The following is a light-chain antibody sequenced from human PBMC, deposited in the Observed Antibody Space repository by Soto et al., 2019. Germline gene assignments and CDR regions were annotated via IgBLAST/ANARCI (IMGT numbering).Light chain of an antibody. J-gene: IGKJ1*01. Sequence: DIQMTQSPSTLSASVGDSVTITCRASQIIYSWLAWYQQQPGNAPKLLIYKSSTVERGVPSRFSGSGSETEFTLTFNSLQRDDFATYYSLQYFEYYRTFGQGTKVEIK. V-gene: IGKV1-5*03. CDR3: LQYFEYYRT. CDR2: KSS. CDR1: QIIYSW.